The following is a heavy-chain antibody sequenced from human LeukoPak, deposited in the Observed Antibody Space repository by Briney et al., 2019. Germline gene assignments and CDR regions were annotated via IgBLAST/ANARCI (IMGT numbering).Heavy chain of an antibody. Sequence: PSETLSLTCAVSGGSISSGGYSWSWIRQPPGKGLEWIGYIYHSGSTYNPSLKSRVTISVDRSKNQFSLKLSSVTTADTAVYYCARDRGKLSAHYYWYFDLWGRGTLVTVSS. CDR3: ARDRGKLSAHYYWYFDL. CDR2: IYHSGST. D-gene: IGHD3-10*01. J-gene: IGHJ2*01. CDR1: GGSISSGGYS. V-gene: IGHV4-30-2*01.